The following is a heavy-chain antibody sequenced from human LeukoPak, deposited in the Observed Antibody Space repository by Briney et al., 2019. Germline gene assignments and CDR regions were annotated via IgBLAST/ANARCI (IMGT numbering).Heavy chain of an antibody. V-gene: IGHV5-51*01. J-gene: IGHJ6*02. D-gene: IGHD2-21*02. CDR2: IYPGDSDT. CDR1: GYSFTSYW. Sequence: GESLEISCKGSGYSFTSYWIGWVRQMPGKGLGWMGIIYPGDSDTRYSPSFQGQVTISADKSISTAYLQWSSLKASDTAMYYCARTVVVVTATQYYYYGMDVWGQGTTVTVSS. CDR3: ARTVVVVTATQYYYYGMDV.